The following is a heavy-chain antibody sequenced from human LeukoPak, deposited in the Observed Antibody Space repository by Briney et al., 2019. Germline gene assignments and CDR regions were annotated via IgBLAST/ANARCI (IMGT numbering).Heavy chain of an antibody. CDR3: ARVHFSGSYYGEYYFDY. CDR1: GGSISSGSYY. J-gene: IGHJ4*02. D-gene: IGHD3-10*01. V-gene: IGHV4-61*02. CDR2: IYTSGST. Sequence: SETLSLTCTVSGGSISSGSYYWSWIRQPAGKGLEWIGRIYTSGSTNYNPSLKSRVTISVDTSKNQFSLKLSSVTAADTAVYYCARVHFSGSYYGEYYFDYWGQGTLVTVSS.